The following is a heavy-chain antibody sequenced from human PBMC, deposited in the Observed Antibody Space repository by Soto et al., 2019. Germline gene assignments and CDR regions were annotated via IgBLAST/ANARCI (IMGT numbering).Heavy chain of an antibody. CDR1: GYTFTGYY. Sequence: ASVKVSCKASGYTFTGYYMHWVRQAPGQGLEWMGWINPNSGGTNYAQKFQGWVTMTRDTSISTAYMELSRLRSDDTAVYYCARTSITGTTGAFDIWGQGTMVTVSS. D-gene: IGHD1-7*01. V-gene: IGHV1-2*04. J-gene: IGHJ3*02. CDR3: ARTSITGTTGAFDI. CDR2: INPNSGGT.